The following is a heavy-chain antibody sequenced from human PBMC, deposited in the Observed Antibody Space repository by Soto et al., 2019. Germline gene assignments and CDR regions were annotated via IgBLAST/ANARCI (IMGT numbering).Heavy chain of an antibody. CDR2: ISAYNGNT. CDR1: GYVFTSYG. J-gene: IGHJ5*02. V-gene: IGHV1-18*01. Sequence: SAKVSFKTAGYVFTSYGISWVRQAPGQGLEWMGWISAYNGNTNYAQELQGRVTMTTDTSTSTAYMELRSLRSDDTAVYYCARGGQWPPTRHFDPWGQGTLVTVSS. CDR3: ARGGQWPPTRHFDP. D-gene: IGHD6-19*01.